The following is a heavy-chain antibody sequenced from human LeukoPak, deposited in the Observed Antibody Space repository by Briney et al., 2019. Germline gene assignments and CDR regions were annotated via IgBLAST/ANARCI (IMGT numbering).Heavy chain of an antibody. CDR2: INHSGST. CDR3: ARERVRRMGVHYYYYYMDV. V-gene: IGHV4-34*01. CDR1: GGSFSGYY. Sequence: SETLSLTCAVYGGSFSGYYWSWIRQPPGKGLEGIGEINHSGSTNYNPSLKSRVTISVDTSKNQFSLKLSSVTAADTAVYYCARERVRRMGVHYYYYYMDVWGKGTTVTVSS. J-gene: IGHJ6*03. D-gene: IGHD3-10*01.